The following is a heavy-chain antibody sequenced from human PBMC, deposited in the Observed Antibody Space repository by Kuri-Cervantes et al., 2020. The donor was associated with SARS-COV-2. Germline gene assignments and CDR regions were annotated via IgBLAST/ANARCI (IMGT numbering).Heavy chain of an antibody. V-gene: IGHV3-33*01. CDR2: IWYDGSNK. CDR1: GFTFSSYG. D-gene: IGHD3-22*01. J-gene: IGHJ4*02. CDR3: AREADYDSSERSDFDY. Sequence: GESLKISCAASGFTFSSYGMHWVRQAPGKGLEWVAVIWYDGSNKYYADSVKGRFTISRDNSKNSLYLQMNSLRAEDTAVYYCAREADYDSSERSDFDYWGQGTLVTVSS.